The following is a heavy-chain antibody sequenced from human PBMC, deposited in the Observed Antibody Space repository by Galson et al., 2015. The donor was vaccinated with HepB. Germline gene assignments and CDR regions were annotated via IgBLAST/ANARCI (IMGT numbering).Heavy chain of an antibody. CDR3: ATDNQPHCTNGVCYSRLYYYGMDV. D-gene: IGHD2-8*01. Sequence: VKVSCKVSGYTFTDYYMHWVQQAPGKGLEWMGLVDPEDGETIYAEKFQGRVTITADTSTDTAYMELSSLRSEDTAVYYCATDNQPHCTNGVCYSRLYYYGMDVWGQGTTVTVSS. CDR2: VDPEDGET. J-gene: IGHJ6*02. CDR1: GYTFTDYY. V-gene: IGHV1-69-2*01.